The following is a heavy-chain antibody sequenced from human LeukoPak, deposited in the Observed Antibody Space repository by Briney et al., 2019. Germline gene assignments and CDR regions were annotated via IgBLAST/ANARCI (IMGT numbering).Heavy chain of an antibody. CDR2: ISWSSGHM. Sequence: GRSLRLSCAASEFKFDDYAMHWVRQGPGKGLEWVAGISWSSGHMEYAESVKGRFPISRDNARNALYLQMDGLRRDDTALYYCVRSVVVVAATPTHFDLWGRGTQVIVSS. J-gene: IGHJ2*01. D-gene: IGHD2-15*01. CDR1: EFKFDDYA. V-gene: IGHV3-9*01. CDR3: VRSVVVVAATPTHFDL.